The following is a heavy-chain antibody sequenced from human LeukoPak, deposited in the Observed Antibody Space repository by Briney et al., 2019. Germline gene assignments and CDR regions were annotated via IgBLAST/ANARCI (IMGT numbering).Heavy chain of an antibody. J-gene: IGHJ3*02. Sequence: SETLSLTCTVSGGSISSSSYYWGWIRQPPGKGLEWIGSIYYSGSTYYNPSLKSRVTISVDTSKNQFSLKLSSVTAADTAVYYCASLYYYDLHAFDIWGQGTMVTVSS. D-gene: IGHD3-22*01. CDR1: GGSISSSSYY. CDR2: IYYSGST. V-gene: IGHV4-39*07. CDR3: ASLYYYDLHAFDI.